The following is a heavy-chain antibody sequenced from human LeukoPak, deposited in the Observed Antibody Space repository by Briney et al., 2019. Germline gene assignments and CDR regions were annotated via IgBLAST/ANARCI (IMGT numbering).Heavy chain of an antibody. CDR3: GRWGFYYEYVWGSYRYSWCHP. J-gene: IGHJ5*02. D-gene: IGHD3-16*02. V-gene: IGHV4-34*01. CDR1: GGSFSGYY. CDR2: INHSGST. Sequence: PSETLSLTCAVYGGSFSGYYWSWIRQPPGKGLEWIGEINHSGSTNYNPSLKSRVTISVDTSKHQFHMKLSSVTAAATAVYYCGRWGFYYEYVWGSYRYSWCHPWGQGTLVTVSS.